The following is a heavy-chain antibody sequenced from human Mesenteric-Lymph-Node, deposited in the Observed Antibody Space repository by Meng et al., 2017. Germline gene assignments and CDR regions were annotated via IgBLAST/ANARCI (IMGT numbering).Heavy chain of an antibody. CDR2: IYYSGST. CDR1: GGSISSSSYY. D-gene: IGHD6-6*01. Sequence: SETLSLTCTVSGGSISSSSYYWGWIRQPPGKGLEWIGSIYYSGSTYYNPSLKSRVTISVDTSKNQFSLKLSSVTAADTAVYYCARGDPQSIAYYYGMDVWGQGTTVTVSS. CDR3: ARGDPQSIAYYYGMDV. V-gene: IGHV4-39*07. J-gene: IGHJ6*02.